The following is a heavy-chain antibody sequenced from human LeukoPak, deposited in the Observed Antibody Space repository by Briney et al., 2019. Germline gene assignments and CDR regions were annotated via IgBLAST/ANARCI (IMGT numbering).Heavy chain of an antibody. D-gene: IGHD2-15*01. V-gene: IGHV3-30*18. CDR1: AFSFGSNY. Sequence: PGGSLRLSCAASAFSFGSNYMTWVRQAPGKGLEWVAVISYDGSNKYYADSVKGRFTISRGNSKNTLYLQMNSLRAEDTAVYYCAKDQLRDYTHWWYFDYWGQGTLVTVSS. J-gene: IGHJ4*02. CDR3: AKDQLRDYTHWWYFDY. CDR2: ISYDGSNK.